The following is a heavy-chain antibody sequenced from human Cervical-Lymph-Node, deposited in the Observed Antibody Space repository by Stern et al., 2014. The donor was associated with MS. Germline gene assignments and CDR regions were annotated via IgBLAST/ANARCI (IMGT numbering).Heavy chain of an antibody. D-gene: IGHD1-14*01. J-gene: IGHJ4*02. CDR2: IYPGDSET. CDR3: ARQTTAWASDV. CDR1: GFKFSIYW. V-gene: IGHV5-51*01. Sequence: MQLVQSGAELIRPGESLKISCKGSGFKFSIYWIAWVLQMPGKGLEWMGIIYPGDSETRSSPSFQGQVTMSADKSTSTAYLQWSSLNASDTAMYFCARQTTAWASDVWGQGTLVTVSS.